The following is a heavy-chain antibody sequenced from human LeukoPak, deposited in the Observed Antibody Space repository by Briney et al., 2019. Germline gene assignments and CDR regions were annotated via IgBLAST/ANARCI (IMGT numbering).Heavy chain of an antibody. J-gene: IGHJ4*02. Sequence: SETLSPTCSVSGGSINNYYWRWIRQPAGKGLEWIGRIYTSGNTNYSPSFKGRVTMSVDMSTNQFSLKLSSVTAADTAVYYCATCSGGSCYWGQGTLVTVSS. CDR2: IYTSGNT. D-gene: IGHD2-15*01. CDR1: GGSINNYY. V-gene: IGHV4-4*07. CDR3: ATCSGGSCY.